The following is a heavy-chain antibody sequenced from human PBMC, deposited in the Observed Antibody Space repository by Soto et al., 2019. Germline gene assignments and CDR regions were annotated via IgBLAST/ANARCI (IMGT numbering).Heavy chain of an antibody. V-gene: IGHV3-23*01. J-gene: IGHJ4*02. CDR3: AKGCASTTYYYDSSGYYCSDY. D-gene: IGHD3-22*01. CDR2: ISGSGGST. CDR1: GFTFSSYA. Sequence: GGSLRLSCAASGFTFSSYAMSWVRQAPGKGLEWVSAISGSGGSTYYADSVKGRFTISRDNSKNTLYLQMNSLRAEDTAVYYCAKGCASTTYYYDSSGYYCSDYWGQGTLVTVSS.